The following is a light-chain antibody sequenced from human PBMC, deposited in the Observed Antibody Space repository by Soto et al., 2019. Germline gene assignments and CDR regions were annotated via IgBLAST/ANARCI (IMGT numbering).Light chain of an antibody. Sequence: QSVLTQPTSASGTPGQRVTISCSGSSSNIGSNTVNWYQQLPGTAPTLLIYSNNQRPSGVPDRFSGSKSGTSASLAISGLQSEDEADYYCAAWDDSLNGPVFGGGTQLTVL. V-gene: IGLV1-44*01. J-gene: IGLJ7*01. CDR2: SNN. CDR3: AAWDDSLNGPV. CDR1: SSNIGSNT.